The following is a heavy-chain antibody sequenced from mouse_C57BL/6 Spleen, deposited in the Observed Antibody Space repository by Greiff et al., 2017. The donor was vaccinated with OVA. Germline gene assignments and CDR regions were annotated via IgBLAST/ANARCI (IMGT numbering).Heavy chain of an antibody. J-gene: IGHJ3*01. CDR1: GFTFSSYT. Sequence: EVKLMESGGGLVKPGGSLKLSCAASGFTFSSYTMSWVRQTPEKRLEWVATISGGGGNTYYPDSVKGRFTISRDNAKNTLYLQMSSLRSEDTALYYCARQTAQATWAYWGQGTLVTVSA. CDR3: ARQTAQATWAY. V-gene: IGHV5-9*01. CDR2: ISGGGGNT. D-gene: IGHD3-2*02.